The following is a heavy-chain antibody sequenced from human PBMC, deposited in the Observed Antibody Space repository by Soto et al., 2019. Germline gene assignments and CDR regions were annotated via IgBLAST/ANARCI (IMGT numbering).Heavy chain of an antibody. Sequence: PAETLSVTCAVYVGSFSGYYWSWIRQPPGKGPDLIGEINHSGSTNYNPSLKSRVTISVDTSKNQFSLNLSSVTAADTAVYYCARGRRGSSGWYYYYYGMDVWGQGTTVTVSS. CDR2: INHSGST. D-gene: IGHD6-19*01. CDR1: VGSFSGYY. V-gene: IGHV4-34*01. CDR3: ARGRRGSSGWYYYYYGMDV. J-gene: IGHJ6*02.